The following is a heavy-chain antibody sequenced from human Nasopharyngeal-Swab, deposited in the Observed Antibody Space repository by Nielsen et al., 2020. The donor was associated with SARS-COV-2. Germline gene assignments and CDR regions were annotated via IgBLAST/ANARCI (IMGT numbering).Heavy chain of an antibody. V-gene: IGHV4-31*02. J-gene: IGHJ1*01. CDR2: IYYSGST. CDR3: ARDREYFQH. Sequence: RQAPGKGLEWIGYIYYSGSTYYNPSLKSRVTISADKSKNQFSLKLSSVTAADTAVYYCARDREYFQHWGQGTLVTVSS.